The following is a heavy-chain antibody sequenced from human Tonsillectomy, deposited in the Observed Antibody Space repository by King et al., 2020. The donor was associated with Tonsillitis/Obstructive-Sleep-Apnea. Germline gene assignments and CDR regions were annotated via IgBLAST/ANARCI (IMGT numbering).Heavy chain of an antibody. J-gene: IGHJ4*02. V-gene: IGHV1-2*06. CDR3: ARVPYALWSVYWSNGDY. D-gene: IGHD3-3*01. CDR1: GYTFTGYY. CDR2: IYPNNGGT. Sequence: AQLVQSGAEVTKPGASVNVSCKASGYTFTGYYIHWVRQAPGQGLEWMGRIYPNNGGTNYAQKFQGRVTMTRDTSISTAYMELSRLRSDDTAVYYCARVPYALWSVYWSNGDYWGQGTLFTVSS.